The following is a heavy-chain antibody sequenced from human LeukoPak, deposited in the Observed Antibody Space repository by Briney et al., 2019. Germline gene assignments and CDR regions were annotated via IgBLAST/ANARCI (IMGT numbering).Heavy chain of an antibody. CDR2: IRYDGSNK. Sequence: PGGSLRLSCAASGFTFSSYGMHWVRQAPGKGLEWVAFIRYDGSNKYYADSVKGRFTISRDNSKNTLYLQMNSLRAEDTAVYYCAKREYSSSSGQDYWGQGTLVTVSS. J-gene: IGHJ4*02. CDR1: GFTFSSYG. V-gene: IGHV3-30*02. D-gene: IGHD6-6*01. CDR3: AKREYSSSSGQDY.